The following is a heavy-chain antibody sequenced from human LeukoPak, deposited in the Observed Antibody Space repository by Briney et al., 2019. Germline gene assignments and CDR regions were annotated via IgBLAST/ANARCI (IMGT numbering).Heavy chain of an antibody. J-gene: IGHJ4*02. D-gene: IGHD6-19*01. CDR3: ARIPTPQHTVAGYNLFDY. CDR2: ISAYNGNT. CDR1: GYTFTSYG. V-gene: IGHV1-18*04. Sequence: ASVTVSCKASGYTFTSYGISWVRQAPGQGLEWMGWISAYNGNTNYAQKLQGRVTMTTDTSTSTAYMELRSLRSDDTAVYYCARIPTPQHTVAGYNLFDYWGQGTLVTVSS.